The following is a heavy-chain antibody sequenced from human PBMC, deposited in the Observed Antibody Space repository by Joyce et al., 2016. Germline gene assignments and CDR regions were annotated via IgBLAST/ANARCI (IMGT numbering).Heavy chain of an antibody. J-gene: IGHJ3*01. CDR1: GFSVRAYS. CDR2: ITDSSSYL. D-gene: IGHD3-10*01. V-gene: IGHV3-21*01. Sequence: EVQLVESGGGLVKPGGSLRLSCAASGFSVRAYSMNWVRQAPGKGLEWVSSITDSSSYLYYADSVKGRFTISRDNAKKSLYLQMNSLRAEDTAFYYCARVGDTNAFDVWGQGTLVTVSS. CDR3: ARVGDTNAFDV.